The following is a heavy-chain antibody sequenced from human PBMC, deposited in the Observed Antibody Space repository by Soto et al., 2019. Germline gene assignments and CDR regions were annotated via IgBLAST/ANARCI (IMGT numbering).Heavy chain of an antibody. CDR3: ARTLTLYSSSRFDY. D-gene: IGHD6-13*01. Sequence: SETLSLTCAVYGGSFSGYYWSWIRQSPGKGLEWIGQINHSGSTNYNPSLKSRVTISVDTSKKQFPLELSSVTAADTAVYYCARTLTLYSSSRFDYRGQRTPVTVSS. CDR1: GGSFSGYY. J-gene: IGHJ4*02. V-gene: IGHV4-34*01. CDR2: INHSGST.